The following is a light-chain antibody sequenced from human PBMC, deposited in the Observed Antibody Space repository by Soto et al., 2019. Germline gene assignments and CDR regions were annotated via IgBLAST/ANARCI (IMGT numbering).Light chain of an antibody. CDR1: QNVNXW. J-gene: IGKJ1*01. Sequence: DIQMTQSPSTXXASVGDRVTXTXXASQNVNXWVAWYQQKPGKAPKFLIYDASILESGVPSRFSGSGSGTEFTLSISSLQPDDFATYYCQRYNSNSRTFGQGTRV. V-gene: IGKV1-5*01. CDR2: DAS. CDR3: QRYNSNSRT.